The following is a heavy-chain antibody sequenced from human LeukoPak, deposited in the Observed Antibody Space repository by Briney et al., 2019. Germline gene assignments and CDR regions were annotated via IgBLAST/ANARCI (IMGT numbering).Heavy chain of an antibody. CDR1: GFTFSSYA. D-gene: IGHD6-19*01. CDR2: ISGSGGST. CDR3: AKVIAVAGKYYFDY. V-gene: IGHV3-23*01. Sequence: GGSLRLSCAASGFTFSSYAMSWVRQAPGKGLEWVSAISGSGGSTYYAGSVKGRFTISRDNSKNTLYLQMNSLRAEDTAVYYCAKVIAVAGKYYFDYWGQGTLVTVSS. J-gene: IGHJ4*02.